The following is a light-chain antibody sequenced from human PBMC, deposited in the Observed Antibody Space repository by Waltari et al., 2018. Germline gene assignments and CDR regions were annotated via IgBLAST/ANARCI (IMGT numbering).Light chain of an antibody. V-gene: IGKV1-39*01. CDR3: QQSYRPPFT. CDR2: TAS. Sequence: DIQMTQSPSSLSASVGDRVTITCRASQSISSYLSWYQQRPGKAPALLIYTASNSQSGVPSRFSGGGSGTDFTLTISSLQPEDFGTYYCQQSYRPPFTFGPRTKVDI. CDR1: QSISSY. J-gene: IGKJ3*01.